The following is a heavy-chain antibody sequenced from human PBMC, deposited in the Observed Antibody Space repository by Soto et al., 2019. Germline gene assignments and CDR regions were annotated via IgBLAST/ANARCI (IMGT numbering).Heavy chain of an antibody. V-gene: IGHV3-23*01. Sequence: EVHLLESGGGLVQPGGSLRLSCAASGFTFSTYAMTWVRQAPGKGLEWVSALSGSGHITYYADSVKGRFTISRDNSKNMLFLQMDSLRGDGTAVYYCARNQTGEADGGYHSALHYWGQGTLVTVSS. CDR3: ARNQTGEADGGYHSALHY. CDR1: GFTFSTYA. CDR2: LSGSGHIT. J-gene: IGHJ4*02. D-gene: IGHD3-3*01.